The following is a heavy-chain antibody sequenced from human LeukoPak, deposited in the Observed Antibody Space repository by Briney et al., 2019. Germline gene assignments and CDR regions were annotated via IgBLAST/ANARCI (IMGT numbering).Heavy chain of an antibody. Sequence: GGSLRLSCVASGFSFSSYPMNWVRQAPGKGLEWVSVIYSGGTTYYADSVKGRFTISRDNSKNTLYLQMNSLRAEDTAVYYCARDTTTGGVDFWGQGTLVTVSS. D-gene: IGHD2-8*02. J-gene: IGHJ4*02. V-gene: IGHV3-53*01. CDR2: IYSGGTT. CDR3: ARDTTTGGVDF. CDR1: GFSFSSYP.